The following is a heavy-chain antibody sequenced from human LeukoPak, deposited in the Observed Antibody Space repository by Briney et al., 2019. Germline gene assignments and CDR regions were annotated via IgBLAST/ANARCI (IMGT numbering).Heavy chain of an antibody. D-gene: IGHD6-6*01. V-gene: IGHV3-23*01. CDR1: GFTFSSYA. CDR3: AKNRWAARIIIDAFDI. CDR2: ISGNGGST. Sequence: GGSLRLSCAASGFTFSSYAMSWVRQAPGKGLEWVSSISGNGGSTYYAVSVQGRSTISRDNSKNTLYLQMNSLKVEDTAVHYCAKNRWAARIIIDAFDIWGQGTMVTVSS. J-gene: IGHJ3*02.